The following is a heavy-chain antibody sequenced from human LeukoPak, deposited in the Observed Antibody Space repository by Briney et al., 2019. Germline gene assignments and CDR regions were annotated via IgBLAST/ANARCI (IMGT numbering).Heavy chain of an antibody. CDR3: ARDLHGGNSFTSDWYFDL. CDR1: GGSFSGYY. D-gene: IGHD4-23*01. CDR2: INHSGSA. V-gene: IGHV4-34*01. Sequence: SETLSLTCSVYGGSFSGYYWSWIRQPPGKGLEWIGEINHSGSANYNPSLKSRVTISVDTSKNQFSLNLSSVTAADTAVYYCARDLHGGNSFTSDWYFDLWGRGTLVTVSS. J-gene: IGHJ2*01.